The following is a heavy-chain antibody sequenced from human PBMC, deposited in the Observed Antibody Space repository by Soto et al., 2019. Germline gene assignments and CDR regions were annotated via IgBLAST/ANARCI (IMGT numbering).Heavy chain of an antibody. CDR2: IRNKSNDYAT. CDR3: ARGSPHYYGSGSYRTVFDY. D-gene: IGHD3-10*01. CDR1: GFTFSDHY. J-gene: IGHJ4*02. V-gene: IGHV3-72*01. Sequence: GGSLRLSCAASGFTFSDHYMDWVRQAPGRGPEWVGRIRNKSNDYATQYAASVKGRLTISRDDSKNSLYLHMNSLETEDTAMYYCARGSPHYYGSGSYRTVFDYWGQGTLVTVSS.